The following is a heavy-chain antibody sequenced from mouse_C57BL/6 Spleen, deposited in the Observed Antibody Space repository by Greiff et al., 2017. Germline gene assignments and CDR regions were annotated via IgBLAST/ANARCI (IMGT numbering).Heavy chain of an antibody. Sequence: VQLQQPGAELVRPGSSVKLSCKASGYTFTSYWMHWVKQRPIQGLEWIGNIDPSDSETHYNQKFKDKATLTVDKSSSTAYMQPSSLTSEDSAVYYCARQGGSSYYAMDYWGQGTSVTVSS. V-gene: IGHV1-52*01. D-gene: IGHD1-1*01. CDR3: ARQGGSSYYAMDY. CDR1: GYTFTSYW. J-gene: IGHJ4*01. CDR2: IDPSDSET.